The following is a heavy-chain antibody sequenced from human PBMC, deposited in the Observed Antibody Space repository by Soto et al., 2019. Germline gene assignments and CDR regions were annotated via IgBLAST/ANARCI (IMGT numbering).Heavy chain of an antibody. J-gene: IGHJ3*02. CDR2: FDPEDGET. Sequence: ASVKVSCKVSGYALTELSMHWVRQAPGKGLEWMGGFDPEDGETIYAQKFQGRVTMTEDTSTDTAYMELRSLRSDDTAVYYCHSSSWYGSPDDAFDIWGQGTMVTVSS. V-gene: IGHV1-24*01. CDR1: GYALTELS. CDR3: HSSSWYGSPDDAFDI. D-gene: IGHD6-13*01.